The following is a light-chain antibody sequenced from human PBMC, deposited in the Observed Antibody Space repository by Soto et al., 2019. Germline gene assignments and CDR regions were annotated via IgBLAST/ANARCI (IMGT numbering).Light chain of an antibody. V-gene: IGKV1-5*03. CDR3: QHYDHYPVT. J-gene: IGKJ1*01. CDR1: QSFFNS. Sequence: IQMTHSPSSLSESVVDRVTIPSRASQSFFNSLAWYQQKKGKAPKLMISKASSLESGVPSRFSGSGYGTEVNLTISSLQTDDFATYYCQHYDHYPVTFSQGTKVDI. CDR2: KAS.